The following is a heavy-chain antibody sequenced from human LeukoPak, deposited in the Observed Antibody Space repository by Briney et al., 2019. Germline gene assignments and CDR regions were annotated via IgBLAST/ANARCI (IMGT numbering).Heavy chain of an antibody. V-gene: IGHV3-11*01. Sequence: GGSLRLSCAASGFTFSDYYMSWIRQAPGRGLEWVSYISSSGSTIYYADSVKGRFTISRDNAKNSLYLQMNSLRAEDTAVYYCASNLYGSGSYRYFDYWGQGTLVTVSS. CDR1: GFTFSDYY. D-gene: IGHD3-10*01. CDR2: ISSSGSTI. CDR3: ASNLYGSGSYRYFDY. J-gene: IGHJ4*02.